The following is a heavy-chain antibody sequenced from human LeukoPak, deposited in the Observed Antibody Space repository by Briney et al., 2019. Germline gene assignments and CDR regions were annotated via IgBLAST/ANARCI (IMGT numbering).Heavy chain of an antibody. CDR2: IYSGGRT. D-gene: IGHD6-13*01. J-gene: IGHJ6*02. Sequence: GGSLRLSCAASGFAVSRNCMSWVRQAPGKGLEWVSVIYSGGRTYYADSVKGRFTISRDNSKNTLYLQMNSLRAEDTAVYYCARGRIAAADTTLYYYGMGVWGQGTTVTVSS. V-gene: IGHV3-66*01. CDR3: ARGRIAAADTTLYYYGMGV. CDR1: GFAVSRNC.